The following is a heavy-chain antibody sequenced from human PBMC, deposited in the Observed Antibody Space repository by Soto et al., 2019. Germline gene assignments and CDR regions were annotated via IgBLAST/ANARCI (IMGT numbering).Heavy chain of an antibody. CDR2: ISYDGSNK. Sequence: QVQLVESGGGVVQPGRSLRLSCAASGFTFSSYGMHWVRQAPGKGLEWVAVISYDGSNKYYADSVKGRFTISRDNSKNTLYLQMNSLRAEDTAVYYCAKDTLTEPRGWFVPWGQGTLVTVSS. D-gene: IGHD2-8*02. CDR1: GFTFSSYG. J-gene: IGHJ5*02. CDR3: AKDTLTEPRGWFVP. V-gene: IGHV3-30*18.